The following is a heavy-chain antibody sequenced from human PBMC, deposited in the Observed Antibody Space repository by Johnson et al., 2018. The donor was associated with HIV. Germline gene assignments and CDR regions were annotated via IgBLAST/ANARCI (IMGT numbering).Heavy chain of an antibody. CDR3: AREKTTGWYDDAFDI. V-gene: IGHV3-33*08. CDR1: GFTFSSYG. Sequence: QVQLVESGGGVVQPGRSLRLSCAASGFTFSSYGMHWVRQAPGKGLEWVAVIWYDGGNKYYADSVKGRFTVSRDNSKNTLYLQMNSLRAEDTALYYWAREKTTGWYDDAFDIWGHGTMVTVSS. D-gene: IGHD6-19*01. CDR2: IWYDGGNK. J-gene: IGHJ3*02.